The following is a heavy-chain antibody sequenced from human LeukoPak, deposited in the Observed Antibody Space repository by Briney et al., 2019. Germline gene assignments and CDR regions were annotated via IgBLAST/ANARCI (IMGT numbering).Heavy chain of an antibody. V-gene: IGHV3-23*01. CDR2: INPSGGNT. J-gene: IGHJ4*02. D-gene: IGHD1-1*01. Sequence: GGSLRLSCAGSGFTFSSNPLSWVRQAPGKGLEWVSAINPSGGNTYYADSVRGRFTISRDNSKNTLYLQMNTLRAEDTAVYYCATTKQARRYFDYWGQGTLVTV. CDR3: ATTKQARRYFDY. CDR1: GFTFSSNP.